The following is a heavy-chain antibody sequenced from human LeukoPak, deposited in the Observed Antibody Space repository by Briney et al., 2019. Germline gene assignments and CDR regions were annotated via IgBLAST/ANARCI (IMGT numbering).Heavy chain of an antibody. J-gene: IGHJ4*02. CDR2: ISYDGSNK. Sequence: PGGSLRLSCAASGFTFSSYAMHWVRQAPGKGLEWVAVISYDGSNKYYSDSVKGRFTISRDNSKNTLYLQMNSLRAEDTAGYYCARDRWEITMIVVVKGALDYWGQGTLVTVS. CDR1: GFTFSSYA. D-gene: IGHD3-22*01. V-gene: IGHV3-30-3*01. CDR3: ARDRWEITMIVVVKGALDY.